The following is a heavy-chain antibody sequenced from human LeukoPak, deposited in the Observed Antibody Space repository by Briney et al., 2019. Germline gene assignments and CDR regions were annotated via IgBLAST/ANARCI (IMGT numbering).Heavy chain of an antibody. CDR2: IYHSGST. CDR3: ARQWLALRNFDY. J-gene: IGHJ4*02. D-gene: IGHD6-19*01. Sequence: SGTLSLTCAVSGGSISSSNWWSWVRQPPGKGLEWIGEIYHSGSTNYNPSLKSRVTISVDTSKNQFSLKLSSVTAADTAIYYCARQWLALRNFDYWGQGTLVTVSS. V-gene: IGHV4-4*02. CDR1: GGSISSSNW.